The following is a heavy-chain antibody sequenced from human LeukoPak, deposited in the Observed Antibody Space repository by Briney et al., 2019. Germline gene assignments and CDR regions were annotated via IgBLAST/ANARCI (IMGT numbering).Heavy chain of an antibody. J-gene: IGHJ5*02. V-gene: IGHV4-34*01. Sequence: SETLSLTCAVYGGSFSGYYWSWIRQPPGKGLEWIGEINHSGSTNYNPSLKSRVTISVDTSKNQFSLKLSSVTAADTAVYYCARRMVRGLNWFDPWGQGTLVTVSS. D-gene: IGHD3-10*01. CDR1: GGSFSGYY. CDR3: ARRMVRGLNWFDP. CDR2: INHSGST.